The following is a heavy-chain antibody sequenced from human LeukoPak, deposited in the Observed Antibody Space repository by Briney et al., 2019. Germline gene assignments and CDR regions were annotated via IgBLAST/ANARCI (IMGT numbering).Heavy chain of an antibody. D-gene: IGHD3-16*01. CDR2: ISSSSSYI. V-gene: IGHV3-21*01. J-gene: IGHJ5*02. CDR1: GFTFSSYS. CDR3: ARDFQGGKWFDP. Sequence: GGSLRLSCAASGFTFSSYSMNWVRQAPGKGLEWVSSISSSSSYIYYADSVKGRFTISRDNAKNSLYLQMNSLRAEDTAVYYCARDFQGGKWFDPWGQGTLVTVSS.